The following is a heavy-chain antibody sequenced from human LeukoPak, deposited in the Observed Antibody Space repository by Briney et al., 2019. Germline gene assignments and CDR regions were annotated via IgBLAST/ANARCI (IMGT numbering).Heavy chain of an antibody. J-gene: IGHJ6*03. Sequence: SETLSLTCTVSGGSISSYYWSWIRQPPGKGLEWIGYVYYSGSTNYNPSLKSRVTISVDTSKNQFSLKLSSVTAADTAVYYCARDLAGVVNYYYYMDVWGKGTTVTVSS. CDR2: VYYSGST. CDR1: GGSISSYY. V-gene: IGHV4-59*12. CDR3: ARDLAGVVNYYYYMDV. D-gene: IGHD2-15*01.